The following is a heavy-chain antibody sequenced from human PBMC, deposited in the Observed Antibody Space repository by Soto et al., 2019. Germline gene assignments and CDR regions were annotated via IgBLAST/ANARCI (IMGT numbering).Heavy chain of an antibody. CDR2: IYPGDSDT. J-gene: IGHJ6*03. Sequence: GESLKISCKGSGYSFTSYWIGWVRQMPGKGLEWMGIIYPGDSDTRYSPSFQGQVTISADKSISTAYLQWSSLKASDTAMYYCARRGGSNYPLNYYYYMDVWGKGTTVTVSS. D-gene: IGHD4-4*01. CDR3: ARRGGSNYPLNYYYYMDV. CDR1: GYSFTSYW. V-gene: IGHV5-51*01.